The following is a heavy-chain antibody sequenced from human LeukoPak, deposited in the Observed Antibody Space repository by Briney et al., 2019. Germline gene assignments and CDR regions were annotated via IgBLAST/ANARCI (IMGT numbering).Heavy chain of an antibody. D-gene: IGHD2-15*01. J-gene: IGHJ4*02. CDR3: AKASWVSYSDAVW. V-gene: IGHV3-23*01. CDR1: GFSFSNYA. CDR2: LRGNGET. Sequence: PGGSLRLSCTASGFSFSNYAMSWVRQAPARGPEWVSSLRGNGETFYADSVKGRCTLSRDDSRNTVYLQLNDLRAEDTARYYCAKASWVSYSDAVWWGQGTQVTVSS.